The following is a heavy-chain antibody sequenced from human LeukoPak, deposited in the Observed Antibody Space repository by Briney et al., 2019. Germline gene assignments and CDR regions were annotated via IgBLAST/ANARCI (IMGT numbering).Heavy chain of an antibody. D-gene: IGHD4-17*01. Sequence: GGSLRLSCAASGFTFSNAWMNWVRQAPGKGLEWVSSISSSSSYIYYADSVKGRFTISRDNAKNSLYLQMNSLRAEDTAVYYCARGGMTTVTNGVYYFDYWGQGTLVAVSS. J-gene: IGHJ4*02. CDR1: GFTFSNAW. CDR2: ISSSSSYI. V-gene: IGHV3-21*01. CDR3: ARGGMTTVTNGVYYFDY.